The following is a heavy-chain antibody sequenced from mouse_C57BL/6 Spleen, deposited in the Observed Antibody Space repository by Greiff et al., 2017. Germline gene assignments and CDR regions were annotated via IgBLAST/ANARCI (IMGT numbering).Heavy chain of an antibody. CDR3: ARGVYYGNYYYAMDY. CDR1: GYTFTSYW. D-gene: IGHD2-1*01. CDR2: IDPSDSYT. Sequence: VQLQQPGAELVKPGASVKLSCKASGYTFTSYWMQWVKQRPGQGLEWIGEIDPSDSYTNYNQKFKGKATLTVDTSSSTAYMQLSSLTSEDSAVYYCARGVYYGNYYYAMDYWGQGTSVTVSS. V-gene: IGHV1-50*01. J-gene: IGHJ4*01.